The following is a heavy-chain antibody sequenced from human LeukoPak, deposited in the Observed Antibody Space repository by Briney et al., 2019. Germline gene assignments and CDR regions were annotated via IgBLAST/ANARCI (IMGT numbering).Heavy chain of an antibody. CDR1: GFTFSSYD. V-gene: IGHV3-13*01. J-gene: IGHJ3*02. D-gene: IGHD3-10*01. CDR2: IGTAGDT. Sequence: GGSLRLSCAASGFTFSSYDMHWVRQATGKGLEWVSAIGTAGDTYYPGSVKGRFTISRENAKNPLYLQMNSLRAGDTAVYYCARAMVREGAFDIWGQGTMVTVSS. CDR3: ARAMVREGAFDI.